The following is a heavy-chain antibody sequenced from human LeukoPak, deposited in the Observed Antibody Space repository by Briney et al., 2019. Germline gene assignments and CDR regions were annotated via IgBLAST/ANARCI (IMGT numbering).Heavy chain of an antibody. J-gene: IGHJ6*03. CDR1: GGSISSGGYY. CDR2: IYYSGST. V-gene: IGHV4-31*03. Sequence: PSQTLSLTCTVSGGSISSGGYYWSWIRQHPGKGLEWIGYIYYSGSTYYNPSLKSRVTISVDTSKNQFSLKLSSVTAADTAVYYCARLAGYYYYYYMDVWGKGTTVTVSS. D-gene: IGHD2-15*01. CDR3: ARLAGYYYYYYMDV.